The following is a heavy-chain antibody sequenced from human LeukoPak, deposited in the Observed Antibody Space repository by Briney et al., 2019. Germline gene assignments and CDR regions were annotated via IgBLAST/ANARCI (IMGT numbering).Heavy chain of an antibody. Sequence: SETLSLTCTVSGGSISTSNYYWGWIRQPPGKGLEWIGNIFYSGSTYYGPSLKSRLTISLDTSRNQFSLKLSSVTAADTAMYYCARSKTGTTIYAFDIWGQGTMVTVSS. V-gene: IGHV4-39*07. CDR3: ARSKTGTTIYAFDI. CDR1: GGSISTSNYY. CDR2: IFYSGST. D-gene: IGHD1-1*01. J-gene: IGHJ3*02.